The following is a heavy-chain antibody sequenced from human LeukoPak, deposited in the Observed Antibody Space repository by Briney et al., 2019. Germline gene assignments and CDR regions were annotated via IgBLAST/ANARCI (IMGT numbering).Heavy chain of an antibody. D-gene: IGHD3-22*01. CDR1: GFTLRSYT. Sequence: GGSLRLSCAASGFTLRSYTMNWVRQAPGKGLEWVSSISSGSSYIYYADSVKGRFTISRDNAKNSLYLQMHSLRAEDTAVYYCASSVFGGKGYYYAWGQGTLVTVSS. CDR2: ISSGSSYI. CDR3: ASSVFGGKGYYYA. J-gene: IGHJ4*02. V-gene: IGHV3-21*01.